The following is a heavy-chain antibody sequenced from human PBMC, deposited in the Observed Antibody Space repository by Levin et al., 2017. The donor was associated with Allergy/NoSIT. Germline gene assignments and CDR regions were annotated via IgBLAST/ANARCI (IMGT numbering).Heavy chain of an antibody. V-gene: IGHV1-69*13. CDR1: GVTSSNYA. CDR3: ARDGVGAANFDH. CDR2: IFPIFGPA. D-gene: IGHD1-26*01. J-gene: IGHJ4*02. Sequence: SVKVSCKASGVTSSNYAITWVRQAPGQGLEWMGGIFPIFGPASYAQKFQGRVTILADESTSTSYMELNNLGFENTAVYYCARDGVGAANFDHWGQGTLVTVSS.